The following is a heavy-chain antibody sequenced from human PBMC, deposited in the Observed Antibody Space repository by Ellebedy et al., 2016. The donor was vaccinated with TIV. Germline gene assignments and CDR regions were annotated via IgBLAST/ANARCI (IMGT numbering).Heavy chain of an antibody. CDR3: AREAVEVATIEDHYYYMDV. V-gene: IGHV4-59*01. CDR1: GGPFSDYY. J-gene: IGHJ6*03. Sequence: SETLSLTCAVYGGPFSDYYWSWIRQPPGKGLEWIGYIYYSGSTNYNPSLKSRVTISVDTSKNQFSLMLSSVTAADTAVYYCAREAVEVATIEDHYYYMDVWGKGTTVTVSS. D-gene: IGHD5-24*01. CDR2: IYYSGST.